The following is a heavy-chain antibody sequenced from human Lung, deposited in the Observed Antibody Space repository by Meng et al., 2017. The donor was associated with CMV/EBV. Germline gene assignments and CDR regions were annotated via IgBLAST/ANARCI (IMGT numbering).Heavy chain of an antibody. Sequence: RGSLRLSCAASGFTFSSYAMSWVRQAPGKGLEWVSAISGSGGSTYYADSVKGRFTISRDNSKNTLYLQMNSLRAEDTAVYYCAKDKYGGYCSSTSCYVIFDDWGQGXLVTVSS. CDR1: GFTFSSYA. CDR2: ISGSGGST. J-gene: IGHJ4*02. CDR3: AKDKYGGYCSSTSCYVIFDD. D-gene: IGHD2-2*01. V-gene: IGHV3-23*01.